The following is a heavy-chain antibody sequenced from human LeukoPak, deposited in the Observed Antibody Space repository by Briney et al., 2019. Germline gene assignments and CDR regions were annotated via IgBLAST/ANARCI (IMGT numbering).Heavy chain of an antibody. CDR3: AKRGVVIRVILVGFHKEAYYFDS. CDR2: ISGSGGGT. J-gene: IGHJ4*02. D-gene: IGHD3-22*01. CDR1: GFTFSNYA. Sequence: GGSLRLSCAASGFTFSNYAMSWVRQAPGKGLEWVAGISGSGGGTNYADSVKGRFTISRDNRKNTLYLQMNSLRAEDTAVYFCAKRGVVIRVILVGFHKEAYYFDSWGQGALVTVSS. V-gene: IGHV3-23*01.